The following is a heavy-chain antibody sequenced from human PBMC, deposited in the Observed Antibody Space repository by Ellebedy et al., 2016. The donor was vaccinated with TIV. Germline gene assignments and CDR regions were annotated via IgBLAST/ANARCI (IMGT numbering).Heavy chain of an antibody. CDR1: GGFVSDYY. Sequence: GSLRLSCTVSGGFVSDYYWGWLRQSPGKGLQWLGYSHSSGSSKYNPSLTGRVTISVDTPKNQVSLTLTSVTEADTAIYYCAKLVHPDPWGQGIQVTVSS. V-gene: IGHV4-59*08. CDR2: SHSSGSS. J-gene: IGHJ5*02. D-gene: IGHD1-1*01. CDR3: AKLVHPDP.